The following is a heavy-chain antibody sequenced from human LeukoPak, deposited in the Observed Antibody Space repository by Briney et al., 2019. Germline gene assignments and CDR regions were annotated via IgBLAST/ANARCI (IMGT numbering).Heavy chain of an antibody. D-gene: IGHD6-19*01. J-gene: IGHJ4*02. Sequence: GSSVKVSCKASGGTFSSYAISWVRQAPGQGLEWMGGIIPIFGTANYAQKFQGRVTITTDESTSTDYMELSSLRSEDTAVYYCARPNSSGWYYFDYWGQGTLVTVSS. CDR1: GGTFSSYA. CDR2: IIPIFGTA. V-gene: IGHV1-69*05. CDR3: ARPNSSGWYYFDY.